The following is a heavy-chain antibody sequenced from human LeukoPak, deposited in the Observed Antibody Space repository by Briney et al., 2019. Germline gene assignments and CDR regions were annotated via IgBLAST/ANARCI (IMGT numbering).Heavy chain of an antibody. Sequence: SQTLSLTCTVSGGSISSGGYYWSWIRRHPGKGLEWIGYIYYSGSTYYNPSLKSRVTISVDTSKNQFSLKLSSVTAADTAVYYCAREIYDFWSGYFHTFDPWGQGTLVTVSS. CDR2: IYYSGST. J-gene: IGHJ5*02. CDR1: GGSISSGGYY. CDR3: AREIYDFWSGYFHTFDP. V-gene: IGHV4-31*03. D-gene: IGHD3-3*01.